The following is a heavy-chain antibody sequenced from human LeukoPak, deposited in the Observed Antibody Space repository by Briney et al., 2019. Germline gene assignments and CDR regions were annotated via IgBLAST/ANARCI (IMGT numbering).Heavy chain of an antibody. D-gene: IGHD1-20*01. Sequence: PGGSLRLSCAASGFTFSSYSMNWVRQAPGKGLEWVSYISSSSSTIYYADSVKGRFTISRDNAKNSLYLQMNSLRAEDTAVYYCARGQYNWSDVPVVAFDIWGQGTMVTVSS. J-gene: IGHJ3*02. CDR1: GFTFSSYS. CDR3: ARGQYNWSDVPVVAFDI. CDR2: ISSSSSTI. V-gene: IGHV3-48*01.